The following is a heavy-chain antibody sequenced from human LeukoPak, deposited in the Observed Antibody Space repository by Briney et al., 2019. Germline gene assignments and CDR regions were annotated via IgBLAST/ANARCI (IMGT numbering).Heavy chain of an antibody. V-gene: IGHV4-30-4*08. D-gene: IGHD3-16*01. Sequence: KASETLSLTCTVSGGSISSGDYDWSWIRQPPGKGLEWIGYIYYSGSTYYNPSLKSRVTISVDTSKNQFSLKLSSVTAADTAVYYCTRDGLNGYVWGSPNVLVKGTTVTVSS. CDR2: IYYSGST. CDR3: TRDGLNGYVWGSPNV. CDR1: GGSISSGDYD. J-gene: IGHJ6*04.